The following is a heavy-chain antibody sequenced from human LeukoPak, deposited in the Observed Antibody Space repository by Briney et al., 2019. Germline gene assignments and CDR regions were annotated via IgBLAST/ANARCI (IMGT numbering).Heavy chain of an antibody. V-gene: IGHV1-2*02. CDR2: INPNSGGT. CDR1: GYTFTGYY. CDR3: AREVGSGYLFCDY. D-gene: IGHD3-22*01. J-gene: IGHJ4*02. Sequence: GASVKVSCKASGYTFTGYYIHWVRQAPGQGLEWMGWINPNSGGTNYAQKFQGRVTMTRDTSINTAYMELSRLRSDDTAVYYCAREVGSGYLFCDYWGREPWSPSPQ.